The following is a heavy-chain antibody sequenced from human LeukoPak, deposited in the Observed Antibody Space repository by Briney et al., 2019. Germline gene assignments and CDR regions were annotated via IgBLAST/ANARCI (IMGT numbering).Heavy chain of an antibody. Sequence: GESLKISCKGSGYSFASYWIGWVRQMPGKGLEWMGIFYPCDSDIRYRPSLQGQVTISDDKSINTAFSRWTSLHALETAIVFLARLGCSSASCYRPSNHMDVWSKGTTVTVSS. D-gene: IGHD2-2*01. CDR2: FYPCDSDI. J-gene: IGHJ6*03. CDR1: GYSFASYW. CDR3: ARLGCSSASCYRPSNHMDV. V-gene: IGHV5-51*01.